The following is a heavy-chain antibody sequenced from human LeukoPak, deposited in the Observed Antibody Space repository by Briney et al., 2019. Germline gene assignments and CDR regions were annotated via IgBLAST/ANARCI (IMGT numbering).Heavy chain of an antibody. Sequence: GGSLRLSCAASGFTFSSYDMHWVRQATGKGLEWVSAIGTAGDTYYPGSVKGRFTISRENAKNSLYLQMNSLRAGDTAVYYCARGLSYGSGSYYYFGAFDIWGQGTMVTVSS. CDR2: IGTAGDT. CDR3: ARGLSYGSGSYYYFGAFDI. V-gene: IGHV3-13*01. CDR1: GFTFSSYD. D-gene: IGHD3-10*01. J-gene: IGHJ3*02.